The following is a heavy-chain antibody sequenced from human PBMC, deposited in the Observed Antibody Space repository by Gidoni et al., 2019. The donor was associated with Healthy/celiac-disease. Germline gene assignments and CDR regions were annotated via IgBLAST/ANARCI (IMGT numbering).Heavy chain of an antibody. CDR2: IRSKAYGGTT. V-gene: IGHV3-49*04. Sequence: EVQLVESGGGLVQPGRSLRLSWTASGCTFGDYAMSWVRQAPGKGLECVGFIRSKAYGGTTEYAASVKGRFTISRDDSKSIAYLQMNSLKTEDTAVYYCRGWNYEATDYWGQGTLVTVSS. J-gene: IGHJ4*02. CDR1: GCTFGDYA. D-gene: IGHD1-7*01. CDR3: RGWNYEATDY.